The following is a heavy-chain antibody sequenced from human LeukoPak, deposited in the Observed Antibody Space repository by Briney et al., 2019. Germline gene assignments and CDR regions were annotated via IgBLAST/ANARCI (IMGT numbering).Heavy chain of an antibody. D-gene: IGHD2-2*01. CDR1: GFTFSSYA. CDR3: AKEPGFVVEQAAVFFDY. CDR2: ISGSGGST. V-gene: IGHV3-23*01. Sequence: GGSLRLSCAASGFTFSSYAMSWVRQVPGKGLEWVSAISGSGGSTYYADSMKGRFTISRDNSKNTLYLQTKSLRAEDTAVYYCAKEPGFVVEQAAVFFDYWGQGTLVTVSS. J-gene: IGHJ4*02.